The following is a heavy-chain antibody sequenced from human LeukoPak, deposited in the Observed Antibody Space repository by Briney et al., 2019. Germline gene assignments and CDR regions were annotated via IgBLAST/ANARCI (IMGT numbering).Heavy chain of an antibody. V-gene: IGHV3-23*01. CDR3: AKDLGGSRIQFLFDY. J-gene: IGHJ4*02. D-gene: IGHD3-16*01. CDR2: MSGSGGST. CDR1: GFTFSTYA. Sequence: PGGSLRLSCAASGFTFSTYAMTWVRQAPGKGLEWVSAMSGSGGSTYYADSVKGRFTISRDNSKNTLYLQMNSLRAEDTAVYYCAKDLGGSRIQFLFDYWGQGTLVTVSS.